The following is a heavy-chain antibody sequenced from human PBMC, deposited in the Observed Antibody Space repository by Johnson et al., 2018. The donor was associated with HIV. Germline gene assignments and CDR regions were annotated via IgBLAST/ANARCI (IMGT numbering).Heavy chain of an antibody. D-gene: IGHD5-24*01. CDR2: ITVSGDNT. V-gene: IGHV3-23*04. CDR1: GFTFSDCA. CDR3: AKDGDDGDGPDGTKGAFDI. J-gene: IGHJ3*02. Sequence: VQPVESGGGLVQPRGSLRLSCAASGFTFSDCAMSWVRQGPGKVLACVSAITVSGDNTYYVHSVNARFTISRDDARNTLYLQMNSLRIEDTVLYYCAKDGDDGDGPDGTKGAFDIWGQGTMVTVSS.